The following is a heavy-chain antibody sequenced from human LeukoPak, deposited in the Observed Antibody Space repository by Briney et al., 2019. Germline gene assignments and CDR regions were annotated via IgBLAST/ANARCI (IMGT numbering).Heavy chain of an antibody. CDR2: VSDDGNKK. V-gene: IGHV3-30*16. D-gene: IGHD1-26*01. CDR1: GFTFSSYP. CDR3: ARGQLLLEGYFYYMDV. Sequence: QPGGSLRLSCAASGFTFSSYPIPWVRQAPGKGLEWVAVVSDDGNKKFDADFVKGRFTISKDNSKNTLYLQMNSLRGEDTAVYYCARGQLLLEGYFYYMDVWGKGTTVTVSS. J-gene: IGHJ6*03.